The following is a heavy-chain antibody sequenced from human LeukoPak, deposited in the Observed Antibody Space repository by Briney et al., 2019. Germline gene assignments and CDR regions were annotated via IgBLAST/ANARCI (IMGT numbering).Heavy chain of an antibody. CDR3: AKGEYFDWLLSFDY. CDR2: IYSGGST. Sequence: GGSLRLSCAASGFTVSSNYMSWVRQAPGKGLEWVSVIYSGGSTYYADSVKGRFTISRDNSKNTLYLQMNSLRAEDTAVYYCAKGEYFDWLLSFDYWGQGTLVTVSS. CDR1: GFTVSSNY. J-gene: IGHJ4*02. V-gene: IGHV3-53*01. D-gene: IGHD3-9*01.